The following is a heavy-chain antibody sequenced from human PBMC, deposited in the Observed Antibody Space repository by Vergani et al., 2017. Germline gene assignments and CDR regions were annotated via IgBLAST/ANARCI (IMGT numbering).Heavy chain of an antibody. V-gene: IGHV3-9*02. CDR3: AKDLGTSSGGGWCDP. D-gene: IGHD6-6*01. CDR2: ISWNSNSI. Sequence: EVQLEESGGGLVLPGRSLRLSCVASGFTSAGYAMHWVRQAPGKGLEWVSGISWNSNSIGYADSVKGRFTISRDNAQNSLYLQMNSLRAEDTALYYCAKDLGTSSGGGWCDPWGQGNLVTVAS. CDR1: GFTSAGYA. J-gene: IGHJ5*02.